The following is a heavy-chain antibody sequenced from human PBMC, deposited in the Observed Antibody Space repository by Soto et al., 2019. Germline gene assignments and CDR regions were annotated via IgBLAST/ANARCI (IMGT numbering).Heavy chain of an antibody. CDR1: GGSISSYY. CDR2: IYYSGST. D-gene: IGHD3-3*01. CDR3: ARDGGTYYDFWSGYSGYYYYGMDV. J-gene: IGHJ6*02. Sequence: SETLSLTCTVSGGSISSYYWIWIRQPTGKGLEWIGYIYYSGSTNYNPSLKSRVTISIDTSKNQFSLKLSSVTAADTAVYYCARDGGTYYDFWSGYSGYYYYGMDVWGQGTTVTVSS. V-gene: IGHV4-59*01.